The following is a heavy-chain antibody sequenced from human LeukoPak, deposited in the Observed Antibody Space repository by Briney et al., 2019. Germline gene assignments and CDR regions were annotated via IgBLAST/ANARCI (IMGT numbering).Heavy chain of an antibody. D-gene: IGHD3-22*01. CDR1: GFTFSSYG. J-gene: IGHJ3*01. Sequence: AGGSLRLSCAASGFTFSSYGMHWVRQAPGKGPEWVAFIRYDGSNKYYADSVKGRFTTSRDNSKNTLYLQMNSLRAEDTAVYYCAKAAMIVDWGQGTMVTVSS. V-gene: IGHV3-30*02. CDR3: AKAAMIVD. CDR2: IRYDGSNK.